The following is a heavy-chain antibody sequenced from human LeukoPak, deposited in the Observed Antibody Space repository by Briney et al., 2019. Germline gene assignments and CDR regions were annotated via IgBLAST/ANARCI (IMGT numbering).Heavy chain of an antibody. CDR1: GFTFSDYY. V-gene: IGHV3-11*01. D-gene: IGHD5-12*01. Sequence: WGSLRLSCAASGFTFSDYYMSWIRQAPGKGLDRVSYISSSCSTIYYADPVKGRFTISRDHDKNYLYLKMNSLRADDTAVYYCARCVSGYDLGGRYHYMDVWGQGTTVSVSS. J-gene: IGHJ6*01. CDR3: ARCVSGYDLGGRYHYMDV. CDR2: ISSSCSTI.